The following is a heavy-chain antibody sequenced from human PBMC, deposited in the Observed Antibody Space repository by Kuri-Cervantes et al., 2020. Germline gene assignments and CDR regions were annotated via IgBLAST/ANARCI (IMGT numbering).Heavy chain of an antibody. Sequence: ASVKVSCKASGYTFTSYGISWVRQAPGQGLEWMGWISAYNGNTNYAQKLQGRVTMTTDTSTSTAYMELSSLRSEDTAVYYCARGSRSWFDVTIDYWGQGTLVTVSS. V-gene: IGHV1-18*01. CDR2: ISAYNGNT. J-gene: IGHJ4*02. CDR1: GYTFTSYG. CDR3: ARGSRSWFDVTIDY. D-gene: IGHD3-10*01.